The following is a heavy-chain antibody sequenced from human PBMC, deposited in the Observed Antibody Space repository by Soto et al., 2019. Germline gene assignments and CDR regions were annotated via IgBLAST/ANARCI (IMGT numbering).Heavy chain of an antibody. CDR2: IDHSGST. D-gene: IGHD2-15*01. V-gene: IGHV4-4*02. J-gene: IGHJ3*01. Sequence: QAQLQESGPGLVRPSGTLSLTCTVSRFSVTNNKYWNWVRQSPGKALEWIGEIDHSGSTYYNPSRSCRASRSMDKSKNRSSLNLTAVTDAATAVYYCARDSRYCADGGCSIMRDAFDVWGQGTLVTVSS. CDR1: RFSVTNNKY. CDR3: ARDSRYCADGGCSIMRDAFDV.